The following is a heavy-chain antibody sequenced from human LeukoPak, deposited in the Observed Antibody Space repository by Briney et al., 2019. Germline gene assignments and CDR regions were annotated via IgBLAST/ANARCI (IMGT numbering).Heavy chain of an antibody. D-gene: IGHD2-2*01. CDR3: ARGKQGYCSSTSCPMGYYGMDV. J-gene: IGHJ6*04. CDR1: GFTFSSYA. Sequence: GGSLRLSCAASGFTFSSYAMSWVRQAPGKGLEWVSAISGSGGSTYYADSVKGRFTISRDNSKNTLYLQMNSLRAEDTAVYYCARGKQGYCSSTSCPMGYYGMDVWGKGTTVTVSS. V-gene: IGHV3-23*01. CDR2: ISGSGGST.